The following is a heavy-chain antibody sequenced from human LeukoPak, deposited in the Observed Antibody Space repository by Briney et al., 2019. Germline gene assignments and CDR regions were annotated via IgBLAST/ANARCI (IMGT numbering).Heavy chain of an antibody. CDR3: ARGGWKYYDFWSGYYFDY. V-gene: IGHV1-8*03. CDR2: MNPNSGNT. CDR1: GFPFPSYD. Sequence: ASVKVSFKASGFPFPSYDINWVRPATGQGLGWMGWMNPNSGNTGYSQKFQGRGTITRNTSISTAYMELSSLRSEDTAVYYCARGGWKYYDFWSGYYFDYWGQGTLVTVSS. J-gene: IGHJ4*02. D-gene: IGHD3-3*01.